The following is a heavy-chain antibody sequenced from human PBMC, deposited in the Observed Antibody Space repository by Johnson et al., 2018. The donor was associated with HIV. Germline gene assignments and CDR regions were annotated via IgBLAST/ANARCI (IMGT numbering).Heavy chain of an antibody. J-gene: IGHJ3*02. D-gene: IGHD5-18*01. V-gene: IGHV3-66*01. Sequence: VQLVESGGGLVQPGGSLRLSCAASGFTVSSNYMSWVRQAPGKGLEWVSVIYSGGSTYYADSVKGRFTIPRDNSKNTLYLQMSSLRAEDTAVYYCAREGTGYTSDAFDIWGQGTMVTVSS. CDR3: AREGTGYTSDAFDI. CDR2: IYSGGST. CDR1: GFTVSSNY.